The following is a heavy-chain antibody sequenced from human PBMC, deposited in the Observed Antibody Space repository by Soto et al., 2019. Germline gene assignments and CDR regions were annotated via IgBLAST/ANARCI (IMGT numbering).Heavy chain of an antibody. J-gene: IGHJ6*02. CDR3: ASGVVVPAAIRPYYYGMDV. CDR1: GGSISSGGYY. V-gene: IGHV4-31*03. Sequence: SETLSLTCTVSGGSISSGGYYWSWIRQHPGKGLEWIGYIYYSGSTYYNPSLKSRVSISVDTSKNQFSLKLSSVTAADTAVYYCASGVVVPAAIRPYYYGMDVCGQGTTVTVSS. CDR2: IYYSGST. D-gene: IGHD2-2*02.